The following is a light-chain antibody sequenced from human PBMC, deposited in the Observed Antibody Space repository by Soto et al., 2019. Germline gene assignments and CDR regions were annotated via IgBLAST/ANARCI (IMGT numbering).Light chain of an antibody. CDR1: QSLAYIDGNTY. V-gene: IGKV2-30*01. CDR3: MHGTHWPPYT. CDR2: KVS. J-gene: IGKJ2*01. Sequence: EVVMTQSPLSLPVTLGQPASISCRSSQSLAYIDGNTYLSWFQQRPGQSPRRLIYKVSNRESGDPDRFGGSGSGSDFTLRISRVEAEDVGVSYCMHGTHWPPYTFGQGTKLEIK.